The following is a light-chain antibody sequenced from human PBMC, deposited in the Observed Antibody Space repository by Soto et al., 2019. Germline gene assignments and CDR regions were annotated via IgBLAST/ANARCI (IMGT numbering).Light chain of an antibody. V-gene: IGKV3D-15*01. CDR1: LSAGNN. CDR2: DTS. Sequence: IGMTQAPATMSVSRGERVTLACRARLSAGNNLAWYQQRVGQAPRLVIFDTSTRATGITARFSGSGSETEFTLTINFLQAEDFAVYYFQHDNHWVLTFGGGTKVDIK. CDR3: QHDNHWVLT. J-gene: IGKJ4*01.